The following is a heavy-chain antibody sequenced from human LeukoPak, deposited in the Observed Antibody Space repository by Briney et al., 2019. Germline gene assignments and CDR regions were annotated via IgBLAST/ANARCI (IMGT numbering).Heavy chain of an antibody. CDR2: MSYSGST. Sequence: SETLSLTCTVSGGSFSNYYWSWIRQPPGKGLEWIGYMSYSGSTKYSPSLKSRVTTSIDTSNNQFSLRLRSVSAADTAVYYCARMQEGAPYHFDYWGQGTLVTVSS. CDR1: GGSFSNYY. V-gene: IGHV4-59*01. D-gene: IGHD3-16*01. CDR3: ARMQEGAPYHFDY. J-gene: IGHJ4*02.